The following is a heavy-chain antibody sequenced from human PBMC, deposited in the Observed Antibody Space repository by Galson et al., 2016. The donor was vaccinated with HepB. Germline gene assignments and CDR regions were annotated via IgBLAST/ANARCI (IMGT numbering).Heavy chain of an antibody. CDR2: ISHRGSDT. CDR1: GFTFRTYS. Sequence: SLRLSCAASGFTFRTYSMNWVRQAPGKGLEYVSHISHRGSDTNYADSVKGRFTISRDNAKKSLYLQMSSLRAEDTAIYYCARDRTSRAAVDYWGHGTLVTVSS. J-gene: IGHJ4*01. CDR3: ARDRTSRAAVDY. V-gene: IGHV3-11*06. D-gene: IGHD6-25*01.